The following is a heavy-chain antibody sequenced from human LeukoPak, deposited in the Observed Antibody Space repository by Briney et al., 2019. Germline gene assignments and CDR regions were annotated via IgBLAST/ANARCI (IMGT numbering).Heavy chain of an antibody. CDR3: ASIRRVGATSYFDY. CDR1: GGTFSSYA. J-gene: IGHJ4*02. V-gene: IGHV1-69*05. D-gene: IGHD1-26*01. Sequence: SVKVSCKASGGTFSSYAISWVRQAPGQGLEWMGGIIPIFGTANYAQKFQGRVTITTDESTSTAYMELSSLRSDDTAVYYCASIRRVGATSYFDYWGQGTLVTVSS. CDR2: IIPIFGTA.